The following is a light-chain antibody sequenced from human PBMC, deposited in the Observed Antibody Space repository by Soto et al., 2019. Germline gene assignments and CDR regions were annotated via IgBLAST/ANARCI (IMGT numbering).Light chain of an antibody. J-gene: IGLJ1*01. CDR3: CSYTSSRTHV. CDR2: DVN. Sequence: QSALTQPASVSGSPGQSITISCTGTSSDVGGYNFVSWYQQHPGKVPKLMIFDVNRRPSGVSDRFSGSKSGNTASLTISVLQADDEGDYYCCSYTSSRTHVFGSGTKVTVL. V-gene: IGLV2-14*03. CDR1: SSDVGGYNF.